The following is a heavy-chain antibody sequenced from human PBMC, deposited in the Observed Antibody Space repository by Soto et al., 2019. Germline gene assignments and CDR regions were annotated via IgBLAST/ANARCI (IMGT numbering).Heavy chain of an antibody. CDR2: IWYDGSNQ. CDR1: GFAFSSYG. Sequence: ESGGGVVQPVRSLRLSCAASGFAFSSYGMHWVRQTPGKGLEWVALIWYDGSNQYYADSVKGRFTISRDNSKNTLYLQMHSLRAEDTAVYFCTRSPPGVAGRYYFDFWGQGTLVTVSS. V-gene: IGHV3-33*01. J-gene: IGHJ4*02. CDR3: TRSPPGVAGRYYFDF. D-gene: IGHD6-6*01.